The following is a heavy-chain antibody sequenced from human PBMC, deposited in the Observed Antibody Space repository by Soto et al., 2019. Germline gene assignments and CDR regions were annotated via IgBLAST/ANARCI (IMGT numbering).Heavy chain of an antibody. V-gene: IGHV3-30*18. CDR2: ISYDGSNK. D-gene: IGHD6-13*01. J-gene: IGHJ6*02. CDR3: AEGVWDYYYGMDV. CDR1: GFTFSSYG. Sequence: QVQLVESGGGVVQPGRSLRLSCAASGFTFSSYGMHWVRQAPGKGLEWVAVISYDGSNKYYADSVKGRFTISRDNSKNTLYLQMNSLRAEDTAVYYCAEGVWDYYYGMDVWGQGTTVTVSS.